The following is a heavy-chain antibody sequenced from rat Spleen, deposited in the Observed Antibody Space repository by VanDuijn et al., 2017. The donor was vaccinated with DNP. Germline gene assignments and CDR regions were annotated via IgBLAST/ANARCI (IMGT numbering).Heavy chain of an antibody. Sequence: EVQLVESGGGLVQSGRSLKVSCAASGFTFSDYNMAWVRQAPKKSLEWVATITYDGSKTYYRDSVKGRFTISRDNAKSTLYLQRDSLRSEDTATYYCATFEGRDAWGRGTSVTVSS. D-gene: IGHD1-11*01. CDR2: ITYDGSKT. CDR3: ATFEGRDA. J-gene: IGHJ4*01. V-gene: IGHV5S10*01. CDR1: GFTFSDYN.